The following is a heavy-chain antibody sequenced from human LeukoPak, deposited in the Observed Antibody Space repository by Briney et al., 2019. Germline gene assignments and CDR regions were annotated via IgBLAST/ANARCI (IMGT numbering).Heavy chain of an antibody. CDR1: GLTVSSND. CDR3: ARRVGNRFDP. Sequence: GALRLSCEASGLTVSSNDMHWVRQATGKGLEWVSGIGTPGDTCDAGSVKGRFTISRENAKNSLYLQMNSLRAGDTAVYYCARRVGNRFDPGGQGTLVTVSS. V-gene: IGHV3-13*01. D-gene: IGHD1-26*01. J-gene: IGHJ5*02. CDR2: IGTPGDT.